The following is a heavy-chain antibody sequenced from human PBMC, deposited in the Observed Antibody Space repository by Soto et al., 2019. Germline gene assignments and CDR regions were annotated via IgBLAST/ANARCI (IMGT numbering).Heavy chain of an antibody. D-gene: IGHD3-10*01. CDR3: AGDFLNYYGSGSPKYYYGMDV. CDR2: IYYSGST. Sequence: QVQLRESGPGLVKPSQTLSLTCTVSGGSISSGGYYWSWIRQHPGKGLEWIGYIYYSGSTYYNPSLKSRVTISVDTSKNQFSLKLSSVTAADTAVYYCAGDFLNYYGSGSPKYYYGMDVWGQGTTVTVSS. V-gene: IGHV4-31*03. CDR1: GGSISSGGYY. J-gene: IGHJ6*02.